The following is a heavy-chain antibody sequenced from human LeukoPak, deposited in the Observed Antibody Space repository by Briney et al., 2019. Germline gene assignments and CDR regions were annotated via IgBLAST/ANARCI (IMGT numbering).Heavy chain of an antibody. Sequence: PGGALLLSCSAPGFTFTIYAMTSVHQAPGKGLGLVSGIYGSDQPTYYADSVRGRVTISRDNSKNPLYLQMNSLRLGGTAVYYCAKVSKQWPDGYLDFWGQGALVTVSS. D-gene: IGHD6-19*01. J-gene: IGHJ4*02. CDR1: GFTFTIYA. CDR3: AKVSKQWPDGYLDF. CDR2: IYGSDQPT. V-gene: IGHV3-23*01.